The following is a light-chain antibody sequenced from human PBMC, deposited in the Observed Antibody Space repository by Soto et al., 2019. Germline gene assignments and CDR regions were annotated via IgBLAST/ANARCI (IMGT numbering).Light chain of an antibody. Sequence: QSVLAQPRSVSGSPGQSVTISCTGTSSDVGGYIYVSWYQQYPGKAPKLMIYDVSKRPSGVPDRFSGSKSGNTASLTTSGLQAEDEADYYCCSYAGSYVVFGGGTKGTVL. CDR1: SSDVGGYIY. CDR3: CSYAGSYVV. V-gene: IGLV2-11*01. J-gene: IGLJ2*01. CDR2: DVS.